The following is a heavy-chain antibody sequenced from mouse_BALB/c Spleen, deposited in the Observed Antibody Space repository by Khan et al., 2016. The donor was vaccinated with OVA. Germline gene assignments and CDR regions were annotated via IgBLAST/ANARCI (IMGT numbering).Heavy chain of an antibody. V-gene: IGHV2-6-7*01. D-gene: IGHD3-3*01. CDR3: VTGTGYFDV. CDR1: GFSLTGYG. CDR2: IWGDGST. Sequence: QVQLKESGPGLVAPSQSLSITCTVSGFSLTGYGVNWVRQPPGKGLEWLGLIWGDGSTDYNSALKSRLSISRDNSKSQVFLKMNSLQTDDTARDYCVTGTGYFDVWGAGTTVTVSS. J-gene: IGHJ1*01.